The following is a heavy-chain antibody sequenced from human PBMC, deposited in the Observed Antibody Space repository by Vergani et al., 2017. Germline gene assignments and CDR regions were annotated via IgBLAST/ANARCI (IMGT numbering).Heavy chain of an antibody. V-gene: IGHV3-23*01. CDR1: GFTFSSYA. CDR3: AKVAAYCSGGSCYGGYYFDY. D-gene: IGHD2-15*01. J-gene: IGHJ4*02. Sequence: EVQLLESGGGLVQPGGSLRLSCAASGFTFSSYAMSWVRQAPGTGLEWVSAISGSGGSTYYADSVKGRFTISRDNSKNTLYLQMNSLRAEDTAVYYCAKVAAYCSGGSCYGGYYFDYWGQGTLVTVSS. CDR2: ISGSGGST.